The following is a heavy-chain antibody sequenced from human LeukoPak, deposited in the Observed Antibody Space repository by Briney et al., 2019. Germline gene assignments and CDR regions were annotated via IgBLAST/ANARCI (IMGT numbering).Heavy chain of an antibody. D-gene: IGHD3-22*01. Sequence: GASLRLSCAASGFTFSSYAMSWVRLAPGKGLEWVSTIRGSGGSTYYADSVKGRFTISRDNSKNTLYLQMNSLRAEDTAVYCCARDFYDSSGYTGAFDIWGQGTMVTVSS. CDR1: GFTFSSYA. CDR3: ARDFYDSSGYTGAFDI. J-gene: IGHJ3*02. CDR2: IRGSGGST. V-gene: IGHV3-23*01.